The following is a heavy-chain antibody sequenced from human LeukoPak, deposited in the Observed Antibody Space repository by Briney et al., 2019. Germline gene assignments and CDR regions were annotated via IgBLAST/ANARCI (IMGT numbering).Heavy chain of an antibody. Sequence: GGSLRLSCAASGFTFSSYWMNWARQAPGKGLEWVASINHNGDVNYYVDSVKGRFTISRDNAKNSQYLQMGNLRAEDTAVYYCAKDHSSSRWNDYWGQGTLVTVSS. CDR3: AKDHSSSRWNDY. V-gene: IGHV3-7*03. D-gene: IGHD6-6*01. CDR1: GFTFSSYW. J-gene: IGHJ4*02. CDR2: INHNGDVN.